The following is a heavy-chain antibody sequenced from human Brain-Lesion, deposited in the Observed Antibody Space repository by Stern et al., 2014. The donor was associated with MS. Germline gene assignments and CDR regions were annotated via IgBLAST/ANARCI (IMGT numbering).Heavy chain of an antibody. V-gene: IGHV3-9*01. CDR3: ARDITGSSAYFAY. CDR1: GFTFDDYA. J-gene: IGHJ4*02. D-gene: IGHD1-14*01. Sequence: VQLVQSGGDLVQPGRSLSLSCAAFGFTFDDYAMHWVRQAPGKGLERVAGISWNSGTIGYADSVKGRFTTSRDNAYSSLYLQMNSLRPEDTAVYYCARDITGSSAYFAYWGQGTLVTVSS. CDR2: ISWNSGTI.